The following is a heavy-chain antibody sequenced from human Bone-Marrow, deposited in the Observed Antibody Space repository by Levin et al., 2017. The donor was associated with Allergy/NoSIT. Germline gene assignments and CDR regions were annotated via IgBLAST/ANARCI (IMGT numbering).Heavy chain of an antibody. D-gene: IGHD3-22*01. CDR3: ARVFTINSWLEDS. CDR1: GFSFHSYW. J-gene: IGHJ4*02. CDR2: INKDGSDK. Sequence: GGSLRLSCAASGFSFHSYWMSWVRQAPGKGLEWVANINKDGSDKFYLDSVKGRFTISRDNAKNSLYLQMNTLTIEDTAIYYCARVFTINSWLEDSWGQGTLVTVSS. V-gene: IGHV3-7*01.